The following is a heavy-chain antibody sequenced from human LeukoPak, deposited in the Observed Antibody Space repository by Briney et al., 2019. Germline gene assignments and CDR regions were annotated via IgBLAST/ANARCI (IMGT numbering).Heavy chain of an antibody. Sequence: PGRSLRLSCAASGFTFSSYVMHWVRQAPGKGLEWVALISSDESNKYYADSVKGRFTISRDNSKNTLYLQMNSLRTEDRAVYYCASKWYCGGDCYYQIDFWGEGTLVTVSS. CDR2: ISSDESNK. V-gene: IGHV3-30*03. J-gene: IGHJ4*02. CDR1: GFTFSSYV. D-gene: IGHD2-21*02. CDR3: ASKWYCGGDCYYQIDF.